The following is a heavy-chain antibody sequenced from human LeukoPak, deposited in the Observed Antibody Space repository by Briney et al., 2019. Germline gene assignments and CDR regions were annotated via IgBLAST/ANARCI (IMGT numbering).Heavy chain of an antibody. D-gene: IGHD6-13*01. Sequence: EASVKVSCKASGYTFTDYYMHWVRQAPGQGLEWMGWINPNSGGTNYAQKFQGRVTMTRDTSISTAYMELSRLRSDDTAVYYCARAKEGIAAVGIDNWFDPWGQGTLVTASS. CDR1: GYTFTDYY. CDR3: ARAKEGIAAVGIDNWFDP. V-gene: IGHV1-2*02. CDR2: INPNSGGT. J-gene: IGHJ5*02.